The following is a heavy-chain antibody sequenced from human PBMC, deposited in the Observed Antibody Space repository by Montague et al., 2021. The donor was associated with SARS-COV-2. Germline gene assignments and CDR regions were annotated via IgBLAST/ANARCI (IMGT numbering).Heavy chain of an antibody. CDR3: AKVLVGSYDILTGYRPNDY. J-gene: IGHJ4*02. D-gene: IGHD3-9*01. CDR2: ISGSGGST. CDR1: GFTFSSYA. V-gene: IGHV3-23*01. Sequence: SLRLSCAASGFTFSSYAMSWVRQAPGKGLEWVSAISGSGGSTYYADSVKGRFTISRDNSRNTLYLQMNSLRAEDTAVYYCAKVLVGSYDILTGYRPNDYWGQGTLVTVSS.